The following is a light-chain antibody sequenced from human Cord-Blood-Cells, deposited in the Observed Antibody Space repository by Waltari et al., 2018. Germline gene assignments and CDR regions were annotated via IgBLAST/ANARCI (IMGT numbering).Light chain of an antibody. V-gene: IGLV2-14*03. CDR1: SSDVGGYNY. Sequence: QSALTQPASVSGSPGQSITISCTGTSSDVGGYNYVSWYQQHPGKAPKLIIYDVSKRPSGVSNRFAGSKSGTTASLPISGLQAEDEADYYCSSYTSSSTWVFGGGTKLTVL. CDR2: DVS. CDR3: SSYTSSSTWV. J-gene: IGLJ3*02.